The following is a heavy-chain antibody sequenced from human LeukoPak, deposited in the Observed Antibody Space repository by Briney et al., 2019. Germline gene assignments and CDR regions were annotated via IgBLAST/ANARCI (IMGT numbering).Heavy chain of an antibody. CDR2: ISGSGGST. D-gene: IGHD3-16*02. J-gene: IGHJ6*02. CDR1: GFTFSSYA. CDR3: AKDRSHRYYYYGMDV. V-gene: IGHV3-23*01. Sequence: PGGSLRLSCAASGFTFSSYAMSWVRRAPGKGLEWVSAISGSGGSTYYADSVKGRFTISRDNSKNTLYLQMNSLRAEDTAVYYCAKDRSHRYYYYGMDVWGQGTTVTVSS.